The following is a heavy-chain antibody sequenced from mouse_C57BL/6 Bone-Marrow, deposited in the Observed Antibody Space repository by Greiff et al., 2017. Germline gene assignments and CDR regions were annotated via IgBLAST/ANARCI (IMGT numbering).Heavy chain of an antibody. J-gene: IGHJ2*01. CDR2: IYPRSGNT. Sequence: QVQLQQSGAELARPGASVKLSCKASGYTFASYGISWVKQRTGQGLEWIGEIYPRSGNTYYNEKFKGKATLTADKSSSTAYMELRSLTSEDSAVYFCARRAYYGSSYGYWGQGTTLTVSS. D-gene: IGHD1-1*01. CDR1: GYTFASYG. V-gene: IGHV1-81*01. CDR3: ARRAYYGSSYGY.